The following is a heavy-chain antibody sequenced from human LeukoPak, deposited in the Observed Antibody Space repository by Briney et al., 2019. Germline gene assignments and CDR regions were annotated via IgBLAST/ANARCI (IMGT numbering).Heavy chain of an antibody. CDR3: AGDEAGTNQLDY. CDR2: ISYDGSNK. D-gene: IGHD6-19*01. J-gene: IGHJ4*02. V-gene: IGHV3-30*04. CDR1: GFTFSSYA. Sequence: GRSLRLSCAASGFTFSSYAMHWVRQAPGKGLEWVAVISYDGSNKYYADSVKGRFTISSDNSKNTLYLQMNSLRAEDTAVYYCAGDEAGTNQLDYWGQGTLVTVSS.